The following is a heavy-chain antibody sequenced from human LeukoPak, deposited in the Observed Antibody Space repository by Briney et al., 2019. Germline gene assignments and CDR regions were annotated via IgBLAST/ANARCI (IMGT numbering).Heavy chain of an antibody. V-gene: IGHV4-4*07. D-gene: IGHD3-3*01. CDR1: GGSISSHY. CDR3: AKDRSRLPSTSIFGVAQYYYYYMDV. J-gene: IGHJ6*03. CDR2: IYGSGST. Sequence: PSETLSLTCTVSGGSISSHYWNWIRQPAGKGLEWIGRIYGSGSTNYNPSLKSRVTMSVDSSKNQFSLKLRSVTAADTAVYYCAKDRSRLPSTSIFGVAQYYYYYMDVWGKGTTVTVSS.